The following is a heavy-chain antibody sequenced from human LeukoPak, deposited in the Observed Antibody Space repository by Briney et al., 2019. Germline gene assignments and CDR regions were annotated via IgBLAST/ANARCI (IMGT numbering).Heavy chain of an antibody. D-gene: IGHD3-3*01. CDR2: MFYSGGT. J-gene: IGHJ4*02. CDR1: GDSISRSFHY. Sequence: SETLSLTCSVSGDSISRSFHYWGWIRQTPGRGLEWIGSMFYSGGTYYNPSLKSRVTISVDTSKNQFSLKLSSVTAADTAVYYCARKNDFWSGYYPDYWGQGTLVTVSS. V-gene: IGHV4-39*07. CDR3: ARKNDFWSGYYPDY.